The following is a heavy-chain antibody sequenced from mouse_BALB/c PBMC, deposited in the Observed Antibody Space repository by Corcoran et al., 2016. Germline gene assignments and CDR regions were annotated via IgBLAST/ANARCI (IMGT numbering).Heavy chain of an antibody. CDR2: IDPANGNT. CDR3: ANCDLYFDV. Sequence: EVQLQQSGAELVKPGASVKLSCTASGFNIKDTYMHWVKQRPEQGLEWIGRIDPANGNTKYDPKFQGKVTITADTSSNTAYLQLSSLTSEDTAVYYCANCDLYFDVWGGGTTVTVSS. V-gene: IGHV14-3*02. CDR1: GFNIKDTY. J-gene: IGHJ1*01.